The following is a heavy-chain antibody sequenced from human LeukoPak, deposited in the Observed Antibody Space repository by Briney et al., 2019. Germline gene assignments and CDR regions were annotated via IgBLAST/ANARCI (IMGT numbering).Heavy chain of an antibody. CDR2: ISWNSGSI. Sequence: GRSLRLSCAASGFTFHDYAMHWVRQAPGKGLEWVSGISWNSGSIGYADSVKGRFTISRDNAKNSLYLQMNSLRAEDMALYYCAKAKSYYDSSGYYFDYWGQGTLVTVSS. CDR3: AKAKSYYDSSGYYFDY. CDR1: GFTFHDYA. V-gene: IGHV3-9*03. D-gene: IGHD3-22*01. J-gene: IGHJ4*02.